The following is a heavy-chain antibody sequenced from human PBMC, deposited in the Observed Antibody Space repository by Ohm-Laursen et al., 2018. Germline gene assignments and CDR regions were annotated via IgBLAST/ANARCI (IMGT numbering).Heavy chain of an antibody. V-gene: IGHV4-31*03. Sequence: TLSLTCTVSGGSISSGGYYWSWIRQHPGKGLEWIGYIYYSGSTYYNPSLKSRVTISVDTSKNQFSLKLSSVTAADAAVYYCARGRGYGGNLGYWGQGTLVTVSS. D-gene: IGHD4-23*01. J-gene: IGHJ4*02. CDR3: ARGRGYGGNLGY. CDR2: IYYSGST. CDR1: GGSISSGGYY.